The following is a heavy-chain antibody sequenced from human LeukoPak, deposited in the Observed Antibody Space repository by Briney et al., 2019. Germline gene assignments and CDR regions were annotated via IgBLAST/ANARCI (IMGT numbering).Heavy chain of an antibody. CDR2: IYYSGST. V-gene: IGHV4-39*07. CDR1: GGSISSSSYY. J-gene: IGHJ4*02. CDR3: ARGVQSKYYFDY. Sequence: NPSETLSLTCTVSGGSISSSSYYWGWIRQPPGKGPEWIGSIYYSGSTYYNPSLKSRVTISVDTSKNQFSLKLSSVTAADTAVYYCARGVQSKYYFDYWGQGTLVTVSS.